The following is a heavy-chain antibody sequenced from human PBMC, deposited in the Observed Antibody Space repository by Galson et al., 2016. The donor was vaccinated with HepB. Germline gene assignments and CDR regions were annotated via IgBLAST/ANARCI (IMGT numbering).Heavy chain of an antibody. CDR1: GFSLNTHGVG. CDR2: IYWNGDY. J-gene: IGHJ5*02. V-gene: IGHV2-5*04. D-gene: IGHD2-21*02. CDR3: VQSRRVTTETRTSLAWFDP. Sequence: PALVKPTQTLTLTCTFSGFSLNTHGVGVGWIRQPPGKALEWLALIYWNGDYRLRPSLRSRLTITMDTSRNQVVLTMTNMDPVDTGTYYCVQSRRVTTETRTSLAWFDPWGHGALVTVSS.